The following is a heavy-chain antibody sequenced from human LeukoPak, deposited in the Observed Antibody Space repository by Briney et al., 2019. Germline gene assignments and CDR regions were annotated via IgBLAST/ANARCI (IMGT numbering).Heavy chain of an antibody. CDR2: IYSGGST. J-gene: IGHJ6*02. CDR3: ARDGVVLMVYAYYYYGMDV. V-gene: IGHV3-66*01. Sequence: GGSLRLSCAASGFTVSSNYMSWARQAPGKGLEWVSVIYSGGSTYYADSVKGRFTISRDNSKNTLYLQMNSLRAEDTAVYYCARDGVVLMVYAYYYYGMDVWGQGTTVTVSS. CDR1: GFTVSSNY. D-gene: IGHD2-8*01.